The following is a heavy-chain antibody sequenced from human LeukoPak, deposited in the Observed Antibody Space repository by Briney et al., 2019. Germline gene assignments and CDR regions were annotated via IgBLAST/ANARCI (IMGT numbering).Heavy chain of an antibody. J-gene: IGHJ4*02. CDR3: ARQGYYRRPFDY. Sequence: PSETLSLTCSVSGGSIRSSNSFWGWIRQPPGERLEWIATIYYNGNTYYNPSLQSRVTISVDTSTNQFSLKLNSVIAADTAVYYCARQGYYRRPFDYWGQGTLVTVSS. D-gene: IGHD2/OR15-2a*01. CDR2: IYYNGNT. V-gene: IGHV4-39*01. CDR1: GGSIRSSNSF.